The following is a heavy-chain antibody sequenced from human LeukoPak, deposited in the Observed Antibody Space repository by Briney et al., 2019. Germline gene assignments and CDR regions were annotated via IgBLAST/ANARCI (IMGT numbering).Heavy chain of an antibody. Sequence: ASVKVSCKASGYTFTSYDINWVRQATGQGLEWMGWMNPNSGNTGYAQKFQGRVTITRNTSISTAYMELSSLRSEDTAVYYCARGWEVGADRINPLCYYYYMDVWGKGTTVTVSS. J-gene: IGHJ6*03. D-gene: IGHD1-26*01. CDR1: GYTFTSYD. CDR2: MNPNSGNT. V-gene: IGHV1-8*03. CDR3: ARGWEVGADRINPLCYYYYMDV.